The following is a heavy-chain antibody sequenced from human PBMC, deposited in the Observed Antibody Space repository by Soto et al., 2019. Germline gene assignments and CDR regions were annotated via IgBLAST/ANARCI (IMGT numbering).Heavy chain of an antibody. CDR3: ANPPPTMESTIYYYYGMDV. Sequence: EVQLLESGGGLVQPGGSLRLSCAASGFTFSNYAMTWVRQAPGKGLEWVSAISGSGGSTYYADSVKGRFTISRDNSKNTLYPQMDSLRAEDTAVYYCANPPPTMESTIYYYYGMDVWGQGTTVTVSS. V-gene: IGHV3-23*01. J-gene: IGHJ6*02. CDR2: ISGSGGST. CDR1: GFTFSNYA. D-gene: IGHD1-26*01.